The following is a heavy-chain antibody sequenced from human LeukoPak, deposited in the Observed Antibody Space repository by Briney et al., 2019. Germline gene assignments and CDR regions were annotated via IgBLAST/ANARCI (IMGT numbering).Heavy chain of an antibody. CDR1: GFTFTDYF. CDR2: MYSGGIT. Sequence: GGSLRLSCVASGFTFTDYFMSWVRQAPGKGLEWVSVMYSGGITYHADSVRGRFTISRDSSKNTLYLQKNSLRAEDTAVYYCARVSYYDSSGYYFLSYVDYWGQGTLVTVSS. V-gene: IGHV3-53*01. CDR3: ARVSYYDSSGYYFLSYVDY. D-gene: IGHD3-22*01. J-gene: IGHJ4*02.